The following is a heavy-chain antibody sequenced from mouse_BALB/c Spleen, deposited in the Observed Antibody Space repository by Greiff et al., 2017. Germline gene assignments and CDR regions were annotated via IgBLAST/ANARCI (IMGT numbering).Heavy chain of an antibody. CDR1: GFTFSSYT. CDR3: ARTYYFDY. CDR2: ISNGGGST. Sequence: EVQGVESGGGLVQPGGSLKLSCAASGFTFSSYTMSWVRQTPEKRLEWVAYISNGGGSTYYPDTVKGRFTISRDNAKNTLYLQMSSLKSEDTAMYYCARTYYFDYWGQGTTLTVSS. J-gene: IGHJ2*01. V-gene: IGHV5-12-2*01.